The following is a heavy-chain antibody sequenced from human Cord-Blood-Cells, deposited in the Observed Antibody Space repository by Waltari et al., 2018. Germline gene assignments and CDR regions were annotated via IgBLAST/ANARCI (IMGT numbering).Heavy chain of an antibody. CDR2: ISYDGSNK. D-gene: IGHD1-1*01. J-gene: IGHJ4*02. CDR3: ARVPTGKYDY. V-gene: IGHV3-30-3*01. Sequence: QVQLVASGGGVVQPGRSLRLSCAAAGFTFSSYAMQWVRQAPGKGLEWVAVISYDGSNKYYADSVKGRFTISRDNSKNTLYLQMNSLRAEDTAVYYCARVPTGKYDYRGQGTLVTVSS. CDR1: GFTFSSYA.